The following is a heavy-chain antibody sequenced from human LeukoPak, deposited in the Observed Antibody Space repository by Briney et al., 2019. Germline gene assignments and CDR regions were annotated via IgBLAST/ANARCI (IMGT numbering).Heavy chain of an antibody. CDR2: INHSGST. V-gene: IGHV4-34*01. CDR1: GGSFSGYY. J-gene: IGHJ5*02. CDR3: ARDFYDSTGYYGKWTWFDP. D-gene: IGHD3-22*01. Sequence: SETLSLTCAVYGGSFSGYYWSWIRQPPGKGLEWIGEINHSGSTNYNPSLKSRVTISLDTSRNQFSLTLYSVTAADTAVYYCARDFYDSTGYYGKWTWFDPWGQGTLVTVSA.